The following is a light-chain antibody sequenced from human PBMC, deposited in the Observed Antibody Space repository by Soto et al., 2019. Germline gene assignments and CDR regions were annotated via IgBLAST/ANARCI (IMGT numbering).Light chain of an antibody. J-gene: IGLJ1*01. CDR2: EVN. CDR3: SSYAGSSNV. V-gene: IGLV2-8*01. Sequence: HSVLTQPPSASGSPGQSVAISCTGTSGDVGGYNYVSWYQQHPGKAPKLMIYEVNKRPSGVPDRFSGSKSGNTASLTVSGLQAEDEADYYCSSYAGSSNVFGTGTKVTVL. CDR1: SGDVGGYNY.